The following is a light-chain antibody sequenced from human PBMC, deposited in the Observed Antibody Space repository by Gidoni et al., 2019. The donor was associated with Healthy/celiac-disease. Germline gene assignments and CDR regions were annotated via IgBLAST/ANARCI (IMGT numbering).Light chain of an antibody. V-gene: IGLV2-8*01. CDR3: CSYAGRNTFE. Sequence: QSALTQPPSAAESPGPSVTISCTGTSSDVGRFDYVSWYQQHPGKAPKLLISEVIMGPSGVPDRFSGSKSGNTASLTVSGLQTEDEGFYYCCSYAGRNTFEFGGGSRLTVL. J-gene: IGLJ2*01. CDR2: EVI. CDR1: SSDVGRFDY.